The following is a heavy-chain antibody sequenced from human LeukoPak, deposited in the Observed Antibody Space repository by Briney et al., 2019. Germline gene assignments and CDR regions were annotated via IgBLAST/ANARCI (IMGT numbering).Heavy chain of an antibody. CDR3: AREGSASSSVSIDY. D-gene: IGHD1-26*01. Sequence: SVKVSCKASGGSFSSYAISWVRQAPGQGLEWMGGIIPIFGTANYAQKFQGRVTITADESTSTAYMELSSLRSEDTAVYYCAREGSASSSVSIDYWGQGTLVTVSS. J-gene: IGHJ4*02. CDR1: GGSFSSYA. CDR2: IIPIFGTA. V-gene: IGHV1-69*13.